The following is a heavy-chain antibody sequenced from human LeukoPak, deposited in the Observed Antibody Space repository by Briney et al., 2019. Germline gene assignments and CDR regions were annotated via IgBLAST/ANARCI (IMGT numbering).Heavy chain of an antibody. V-gene: IGHV4-31*03. Sequence: PSETLSLTCTVCGGSFSGYYWRYIRQLPGKGLEWIGYIYNSGTTYYNPSLKSRVTISVDTSKNQFSLKLSSVTAADTAVYYCARGEFRFVVVAATNAKIFDYWGQGTLVTVSS. J-gene: IGHJ4*02. CDR3: ARGEFRFVVVAATNAKIFDY. CDR1: GGSFSGYY. D-gene: IGHD2-15*01. CDR2: IYNSGTT.